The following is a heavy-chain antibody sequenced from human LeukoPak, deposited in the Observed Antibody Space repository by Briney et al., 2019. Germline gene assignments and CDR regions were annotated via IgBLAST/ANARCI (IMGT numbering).Heavy chain of an antibody. Sequence: GGSLRLSCAASGFTFSSYWMHWVRQAPGKGLVWVSRINSDGSSTSYADSVKGRFTISRDNAKSTLYLQMNSLRAEDTAVYYCARDRDSSGEEYFQHWGQGTLVTVSS. CDR1: GFTFSSYW. V-gene: IGHV3-74*01. CDR2: INSDGSST. CDR3: ARDRDSSGEEYFQH. D-gene: IGHD3-22*01. J-gene: IGHJ1*01.